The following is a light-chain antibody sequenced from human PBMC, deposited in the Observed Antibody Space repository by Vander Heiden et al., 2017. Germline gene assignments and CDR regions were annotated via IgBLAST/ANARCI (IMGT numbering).Light chain of an antibody. CDR3: QQLNSYPLS. CDR2: VAS. J-gene: IGKJ4*01. CDR1: QGISSY. Sequence: IPLSQSPSSLSASVGDRVAITCRASQGISSYLAWYQQKPGKAPKLLIYVASTLQSGVPSRFSGSGSGTDFTLTISSLQHEDFATYYCQQLNSYPLSVGGGTKVEIK. V-gene: IGKV1-9*01.